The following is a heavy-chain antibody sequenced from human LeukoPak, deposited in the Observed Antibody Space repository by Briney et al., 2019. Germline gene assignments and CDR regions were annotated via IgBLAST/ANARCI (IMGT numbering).Heavy chain of an antibody. CDR3: ARDRRVTTTISGHDAFDI. J-gene: IGHJ3*02. CDR1: GFTFSSYS. D-gene: IGHD4-17*01. Sequence: GGSLRLSCAASGFTFSSYSMNWVRQAPGKGLEWVANIRQDGSEKYYVDSVKGRFTISRDNAKNSLYLQMNSLRAEDTAMYYCARDRRVTTTISGHDAFDIWGQGTMVTVSS. V-gene: IGHV3-7*04. CDR2: IRQDGSEK.